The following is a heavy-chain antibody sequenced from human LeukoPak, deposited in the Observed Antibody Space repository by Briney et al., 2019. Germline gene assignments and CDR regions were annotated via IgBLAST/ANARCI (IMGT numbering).Heavy chain of an antibody. CDR2: ITSSGTYI. D-gene: IGHD4-23*01. Sequence: GGSLRLSCAASGFTFNNYNMNWVRQAPGKALEWVSSITSSGTYIFYADSVKGRFTISRDNAKNSLYLQMNSLRAEDTALYYCARAKGLSRTPYFDYWGQGTLVTVSS. CDR1: GFTFNNYN. J-gene: IGHJ4*02. V-gene: IGHV3-21*04. CDR3: ARAKGLSRTPYFDY.